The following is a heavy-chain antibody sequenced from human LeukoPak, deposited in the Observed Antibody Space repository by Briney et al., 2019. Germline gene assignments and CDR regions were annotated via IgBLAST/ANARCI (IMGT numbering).Heavy chain of an antibody. CDR2: ISYDGSNK. Sequence: PGGSLRLSCAASGFTFSSYAMHWVRQAPGKGLEWAAVISYDGSNKYYADSVKGRFTISRDNSKNTLYLQMNSLRAEDTAVYYCARDPHYYGSGSYYNLNYFDYWGQGTLVTVSS. D-gene: IGHD3-10*01. CDR1: GFTFSSYA. CDR3: ARDPHYYGSGSYYNLNYFDY. J-gene: IGHJ4*02. V-gene: IGHV3-30-3*01.